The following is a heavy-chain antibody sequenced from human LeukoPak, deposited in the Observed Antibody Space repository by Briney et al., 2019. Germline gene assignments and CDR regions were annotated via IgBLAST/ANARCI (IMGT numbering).Heavy chain of an antibody. V-gene: IGHV3-21*01. Sequence: GGSLRLSCAASGFTFISSTMNWVRPTPGKGLAWVSSISSTSTSINYAGSVRGRFTISRDNAKNSLYLQMSSLRAEDTAVYYCARSLEVDPWGQGTLVTVSS. J-gene: IGHJ5*02. CDR3: ARSLEVDP. CDR1: GFTFISST. CDR2: ISSTSTSI.